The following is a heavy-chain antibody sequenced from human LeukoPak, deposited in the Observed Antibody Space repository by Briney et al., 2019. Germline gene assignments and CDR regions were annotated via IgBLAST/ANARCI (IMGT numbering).Heavy chain of an antibody. V-gene: IGHV3-48*03. D-gene: IGHD6-13*01. CDR3: ARVTRDSGSWYDS. J-gene: IGHJ5*01. CDR2: ISGRGTTI. CDR1: GFTFSSYE. Sequence: PGGSLRLSCAASGFTFSSYEMNWVRQAPGKGLEWVSYISGRGTTIYYADSVKGRFTISGDNAKNSLYLQMNSLRAEDTALYYCARVTRDSGSWYDSWGQGTLVTVSS.